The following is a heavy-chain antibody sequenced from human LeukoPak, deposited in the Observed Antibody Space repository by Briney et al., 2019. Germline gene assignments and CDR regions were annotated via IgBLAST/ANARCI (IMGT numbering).Heavy chain of an antibody. J-gene: IGHJ6*03. V-gene: IGHV1-46*01. CDR3: ARDRGDIVLTSYMDV. CDR1: GYTFTKYY. Sequence: ASVKVSCKASGYTFTKYYMHWVRQAPGQGLEWMGIINPTGGSTNYAQKFQGRVTMTRDMSTTTVYMDLNSLKSEDTAVYYCARDRGDIVLTSYMDVWGKGTTVTVSS. D-gene: IGHD2-8*01. CDR2: INPTGGST.